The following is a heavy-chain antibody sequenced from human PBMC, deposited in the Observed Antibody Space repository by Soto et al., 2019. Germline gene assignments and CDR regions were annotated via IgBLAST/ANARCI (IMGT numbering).Heavy chain of an antibody. J-gene: IGHJ3*02. V-gene: IGHV4-39*01. Sequence: SETLSLTCTVSGGSISSSSYYWGWIRQPPGKGLEWIGSIYYSGSTYYNPSLKSRVTISVDTSKNQFSLKLSSVTAADTAVYYCARRPDCSGGSCKPGDDAFDIWGQGTMVTVSS. CDR3: ARRPDCSGGSCKPGDDAFDI. CDR1: GGSISSSSYY. D-gene: IGHD2-15*01. CDR2: IYYSGST.